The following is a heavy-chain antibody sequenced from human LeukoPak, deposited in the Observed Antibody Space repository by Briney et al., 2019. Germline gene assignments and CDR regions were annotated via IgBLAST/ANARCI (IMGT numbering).Heavy chain of an antibody. V-gene: IGHV1-2*02. D-gene: IGHD3-3*01. CDR1: GYTFTGYY. J-gene: IGHJ4*02. Sequence: ASVKVSCKASGYTFTGYYMHWVRQAPGQGLEWTGWINPNSGGTNYAQKFQGRVTMTRDTSISTAYMELSRLRSDDTAVYYCARDRGYDFWSGYYTPPFDYWGQGTLVTVSS. CDR3: ARDRGYDFWSGYYTPPFDY. CDR2: INPNSGGT.